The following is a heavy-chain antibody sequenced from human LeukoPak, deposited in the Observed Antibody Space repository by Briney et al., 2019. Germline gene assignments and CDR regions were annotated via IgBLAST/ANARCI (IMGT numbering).Heavy chain of an antibody. Sequence: GGSLRHSCAVSGLTVTDNYMSWVRQAPGKGLEWVSVIYPDGSTYHADSVKGRFTISRDNSKNTLFLQMNTLRADDTAVYHCARTNPVSGDYDYWGEGTLVSVSS. J-gene: IGHJ4*02. CDR1: GLTVTDNY. V-gene: IGHV3-53*01. D-gene: IGHD4-17*01. CDR3: ARTNPVSGDYDY. CDR2: IYPDGST.